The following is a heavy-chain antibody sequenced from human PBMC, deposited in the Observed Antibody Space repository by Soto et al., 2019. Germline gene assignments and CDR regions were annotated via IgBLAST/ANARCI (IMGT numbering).Heavy chain of an antibody. CDR1: GYTFTSYG. CDR3: ARVGPYYDSSGYYH. Sequence: GASVKVSCKDSGYTFTSYGISWVRQAPGQGLEWMGWISAYNDNTNYAQKLQGRVTMTTDTSTSTAYMELRSLRSDDTAVYYCARVGPYYDSSGYYHWGQGTLVTVSS. CDR2: ISAYNDNT. V-gene: IGHV1-18*04. J-gene: IGHJ5*02. D-gene: IGHD3-22*01.